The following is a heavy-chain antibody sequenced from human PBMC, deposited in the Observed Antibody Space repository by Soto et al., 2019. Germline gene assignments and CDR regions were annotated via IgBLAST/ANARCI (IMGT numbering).Heavy chain of an antibody. CDR3: ARVGYYYDPRGFYPPAYFQH. CDR1: GFTFSSFC. D-gene: IGHD3-22*01. CDR2: ISTSSSYI. J-gene: IGHJ1*01. V-gene: IGHV3-21*01. Sequence: EVQLVESGGGLVKPGGSLRLSCAASGFTFSSFCMNWVRQAPGKGLEWVSSISTSSSYIYYADSVKGRFTISRDNAKNAXDXXMNSLRAEDTAVYYCARVGYYYDPRGFYPPAYFQHWGQGILVTVSS.